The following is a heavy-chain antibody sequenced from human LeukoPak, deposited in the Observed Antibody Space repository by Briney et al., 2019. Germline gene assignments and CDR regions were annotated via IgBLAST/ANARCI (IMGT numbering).Heavy chain of an antibody. CDR3: ARGEPAAPENWFDP. J-gene: IGHJ5*02. CDR1: GGTFSSYA. CDR2: IITIFGTA. V-gene: IGHV1-69*13. D-gene: IGHD2-2*01. Sequence: SVKVSCKASGGTFSSYAISWVRQAPGQGLEWMGGIITIFGTANYAQKFQGRVTITADESTSTAYMELSSLRYEDTAVYYCARGEPAAPENWFDPWGQGTLVTVSS.